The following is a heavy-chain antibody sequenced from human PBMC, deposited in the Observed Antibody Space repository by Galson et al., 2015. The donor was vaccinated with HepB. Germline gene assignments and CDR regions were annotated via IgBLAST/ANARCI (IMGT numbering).Heavy chain of an antibody. CDR2: INPSGGST. CDR1: GYTFTSYY. CDR3: ARDYCGGDCYPRQPDLPDY. J-gene: IGHJ4*02. D-gene: IGHD2-21*02. V-gene: IGHV1-46*04. Sequence: QSGAEVKKPGESLKISCKASGYTFTSYYMHWVRQAPGQGLEWMGIINPSGGSTSYAQKLQGRVTMTRDTSTSTVYMELSSLRSEDTAVYYCARDYCGGDCYPRQPDLPDYWGQGTLVTVSS.